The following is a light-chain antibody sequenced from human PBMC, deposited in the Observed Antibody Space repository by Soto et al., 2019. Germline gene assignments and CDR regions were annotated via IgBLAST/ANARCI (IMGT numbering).Light chain of an antibody. CDR1: QSVSSY. CDR3: QQRSNWLGTPT. CDR2: DAS. Sequence: EIVSTQSPATLSLSPGERATLSCRASQSVSSYLAWYQQKPGQAPRLLIYDASNRATGIPARFSGSGSGTDFTLTISSLEPEDFAVYYCQQRSNWLGTPTFGQGTKVEIK. V-gene: IGKV3-11*01. J-gene: IGKJ1*01.